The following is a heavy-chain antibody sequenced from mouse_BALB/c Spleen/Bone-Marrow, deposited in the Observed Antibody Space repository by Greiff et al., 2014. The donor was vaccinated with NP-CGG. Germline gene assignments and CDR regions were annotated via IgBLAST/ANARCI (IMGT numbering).Heavy chain of an antibody. V-gene: IGHV3-1*02. CDR1: GYSITSYYS. Sequence: VQLKHSGPDLVKPSQSLSPTCTVTGYSITSYYSWHWIRQFPGNKLEWMGYIHYSGITVYNPSLKSRISITRDTSNNQFFLQLNSVTTEDTATYYCARFAGTPYTMDYWGQGTSVTVSS. D-gene: IGHD4-1*01. CDR3: ARFAGTPYTMDY. J-gene: IGHJ4*01. CDR2: IHYSGIT.